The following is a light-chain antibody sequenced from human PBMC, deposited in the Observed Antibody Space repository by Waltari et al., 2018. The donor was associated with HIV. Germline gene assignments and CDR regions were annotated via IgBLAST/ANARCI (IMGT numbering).Light chain of an antibody. J-gene: IGLJ2*01. CDR2: LTSGDSH. Sequence: QLVLTQSPSASASLGASVKLTCTLSSGHSSYAIAWHQQQPEKGPRYLMKLTSGDSHSKGDGIPDRFSGSSTGAERYLTLSSLQSEDEADYYCQTWGTSIPRVFGGGTKLTVL. V-gene: IGLV4-69*01. CDR1: SGHSSYA. CDR3: QTWGTSIPRV.